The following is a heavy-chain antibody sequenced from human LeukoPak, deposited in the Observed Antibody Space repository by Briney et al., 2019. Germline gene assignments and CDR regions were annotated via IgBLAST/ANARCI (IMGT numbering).Heavy chain of an antibody. CDR3: ARAASVIPFDY. D-gene: IGHD3-16*02. Sequence: GGSLRLSCAASGFTFSSYSMNWVRQAPGKGLEWVSSISSSSSYIYYADSVKGRFTTSRDNAKNSLYLQMNSLRAEDTAVYYCARAASVIPFDYWGQGTLVTVSS. CDR1: GFTFSSYS. J-gene: IGHJ4*02. CDR2: ISSSSSYI. V-gene: IGHV3-21*01.